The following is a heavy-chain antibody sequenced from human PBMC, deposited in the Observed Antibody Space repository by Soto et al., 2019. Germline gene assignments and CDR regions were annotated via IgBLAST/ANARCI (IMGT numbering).Heavy chain of an antibody. D-gene: IGHD3-3*01. V-gene: IGHV1-3*01. J-gene: IGHJ4*02. CDR1: GYTFTSYA. CDR3: ARATIFGVVTFDY. CDR2: INAGNGNT. Sequence: QVQLVQSGAEVKKPGASVKVSCKASGYTFTSYAMHWVRQAPGQRLEWMGWINAGNGNTKYSQKFQGRVTITRDTSASTAHMELSSLRSEDTAVYYCARATIFGVVTFDYWGQGTLVTVSS.